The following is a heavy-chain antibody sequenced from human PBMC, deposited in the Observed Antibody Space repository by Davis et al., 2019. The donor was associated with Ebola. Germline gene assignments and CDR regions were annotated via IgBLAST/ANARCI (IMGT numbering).Heavy chain of an antibody. CDR1: GFTFSSYA. D-gene: IGHD2-15*01. J-gene: IGHJ4*02. CDR3: ARDVSPVVVAANPGGY. Sequence: GESLKISCAASGFTFSSYAMHWVRQAPGKGLEWVAVISYDGSNKYYADSVKGRFTISRDNSKNTLYLQMNSLRAEDTAVYYCARDVSPVVVAANPGGYWGQGTLVTVSS. V-gene: IGHV3-30-3*01. CDR2: ISYDGSNK.